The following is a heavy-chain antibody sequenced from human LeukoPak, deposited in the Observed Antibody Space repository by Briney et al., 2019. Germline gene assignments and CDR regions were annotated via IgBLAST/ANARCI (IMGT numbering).Heavy chain of an antibody. J-gene: IGHJ3*02. CDR2: ISGSDSST. CDR1: GFTFSNFA. CDR3: AKSDYTKKGGAFHI. Sequence: GVSLRLSCAASGFTFSNFAMDWVRQAPGKGLEWVSVISGSDSSTYYADSVKGRFTISRDNSKNTLYLQMNSLRAEDTAVYYCAKSDYTKKGGAFHIWGQGTMVTPSA. V-gene: IGHV3-23*01. D-gene: IGHD4-11*01.